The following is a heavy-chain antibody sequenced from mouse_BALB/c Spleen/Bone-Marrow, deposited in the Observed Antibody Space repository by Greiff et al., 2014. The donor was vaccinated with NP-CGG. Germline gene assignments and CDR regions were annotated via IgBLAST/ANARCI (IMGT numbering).Heavy chain of an antibody. CDR1: GFNIKDTY. Sequence: DVQLQESGAELVKPGASVKLSCTASGFNIKDTYMHWVKQRPEQGLEWIGRIDPANGNTKYDPKFQGKATITAYTSSNTAYLQLSSLTSEDTAVYYCARWLLNYYAMDYWGQGTSVTVSS. CDR3: ARWLLNYYAMDY. J-gene: IGHJ4*01. D-gene: IGHD2-3*01. CDR2: IDPANGNT. V-gene: IGHV14-3*02.